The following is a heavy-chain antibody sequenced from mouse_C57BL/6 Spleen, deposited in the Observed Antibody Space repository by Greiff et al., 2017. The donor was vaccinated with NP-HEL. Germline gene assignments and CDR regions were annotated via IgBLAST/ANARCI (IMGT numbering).Heavy chain of an antibody. CDR1: GYTFTSYD. D-gene: IGHD2-2*01. CDR2: IYPRDGST. J-gene: IGHJ3*01. Sequence: VKLVESGPELVKPGASVKLSCKASGYTFTSYDINWVKQRPGQGLEWIGWIYPRDGSTKYNEKFKGKATLTVDTSSSTAYMELHSLTSEDSAVYFCAGYDGGFAYWGQGTLVTVSA. CDR3: AGYDGGFAY. V-gene: IGHV1-85*01.